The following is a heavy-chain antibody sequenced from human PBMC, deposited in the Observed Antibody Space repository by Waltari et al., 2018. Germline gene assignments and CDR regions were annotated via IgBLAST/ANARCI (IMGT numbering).Heavy chain of an antibody. Sequence: EVQLVESGGGLVQPGGSLRLSCAASGFTFSSYSMNWVRQAPGKGLEWVSSISSSSSTIYYADSVKGRFTISSDNAKNSLYLQMNSLRAEDTAVYYCARDQGGSDAFDIWGQGTMVTVSS. CDR1: GFTFSSYS. V-gene: IGHV3-48*04. D-gene: IGHD3-10*01. CDR2: ISSSSSTI. CDR3: ARDQGGSDAFDI. J-gene: IGHJ3*02.